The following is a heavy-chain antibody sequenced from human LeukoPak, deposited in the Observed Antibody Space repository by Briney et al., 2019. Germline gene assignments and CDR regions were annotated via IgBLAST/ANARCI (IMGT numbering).Heavy chain of an antibody. D-gene: IGHD3-10*01. Sequence: GGSLRLSCAASGSTLSDFWMTWVRQAPGKGLEWVANIKQDGSDKDYVDSVKGRFTISRDNAKNSLYLQMDSLTAEDTAVYFCARLITMVRGVRYYYHYYMDVWGKGTTVTVSS. CDR3: ARLITMVRGVRYYYHYYMDV. V-gene: IGHV3-7*01. CDR1: GSTLSDFW. J-gene: IGHJ6*03. CDR2: IKQDGSDK.